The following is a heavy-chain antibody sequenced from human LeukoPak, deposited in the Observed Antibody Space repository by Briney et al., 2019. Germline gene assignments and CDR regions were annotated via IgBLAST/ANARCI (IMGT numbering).Heavy chain of an antibody. CDR3: AREGGYYDSSGYSSYFDY. D-gene: IGHD3-22*01. J-gene: IGHJ4*02. V-gene: IGHV3-48*04. Sequence: PGGSLRLSCAASGFTFSSYSMNWVRQAPGEGLEWVSYIRRSSSTIYNADSVKGRFTISRDNAKNSLYLQMNSLRAEDTAVYYCAREGGYYDSSGYSSYFDYWGQGTLVTVSS. CDR2: IRRSSSTI. CDR1: GFTFSSYS.